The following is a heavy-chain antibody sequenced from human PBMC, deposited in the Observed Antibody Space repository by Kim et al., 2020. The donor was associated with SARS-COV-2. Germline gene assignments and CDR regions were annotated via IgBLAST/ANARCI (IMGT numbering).Heavy chain of an antibody. CDR3: EVVPAAKNAFDI. J-gene: IGHJ3*02. D-gene: IGHD2-2*01. V-gene: IGHV1-2*02. Sequence: ASVKVSCKASGYTFTGYYMHWVRQAPGQGLEWMGWINPNSGGTNYAQKFQGRVTMTRDTSISTAYMELSRLRSDDTAVYYCEVVPAAKNAFDIWGQGTMVTVSS. CDR1: GYTFTGYY. CDR2: INPNSGGT.